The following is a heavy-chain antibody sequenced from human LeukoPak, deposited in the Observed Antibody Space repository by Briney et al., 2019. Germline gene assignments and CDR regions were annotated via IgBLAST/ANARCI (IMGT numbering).Heavy chain of an antibody. Sequence: GASVTVSCKVFGYTATNFDINWVRQATGQGFEWMGWMTLNSGRTGYRREFQGRVTMTTDTSTNTAYMELSSLRSDDTAVYYCGRGYAMDVWGQGTMVIVSS. CDR1: GYTATNFD. CDR3: GRGYAMDV. V-gene: IGHV1-8*01. J-gene: IGHJ6*02. CDR2: MTLNSGRT.